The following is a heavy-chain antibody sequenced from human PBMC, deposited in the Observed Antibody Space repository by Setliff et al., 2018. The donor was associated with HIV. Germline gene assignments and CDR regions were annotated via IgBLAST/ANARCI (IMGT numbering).Heavy chain of an antibody. CDR2: INPNSGDT. V-gene: IGHV1-2*06. D-gene: IGHD4-17*01. CDR3: VRSGYGDYDVEAPWDY. CDR1: GYTFTTYY. Sequence: ASVKVSCKASGYTFTTYYIHWVRQAPGQGLEWLGRINPNSGDTNYPQKFQGRVTMTRDTSISTAYMGLSRLRSDNTAVYYCVRSGYGDYDVEAPWDYWGQGTLVTVSS. J-gene: IGHJ4*02.